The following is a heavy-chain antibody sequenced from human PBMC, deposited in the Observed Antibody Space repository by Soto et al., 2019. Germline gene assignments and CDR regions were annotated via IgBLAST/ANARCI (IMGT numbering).Heavy chain of an antibody. D-gene: IGHD4-17*01. J-gene: IGHJ6*02. CDR1: GGSVSSGSYY. Sequence: SETLSLTCTVSGGSVSSGSYYWSWIRQPPGKGLEWIGYISYTGSANYNASLKSRLTISVDTSKNQFSLKLSSVTAADTALYYCARVNYGDYYYGMDVWGQGTTVTVSS. CDR3: ARVNYGDYYYGMDV. V-gene: IGHV4-61*01. CDR2: ISYTGSA.